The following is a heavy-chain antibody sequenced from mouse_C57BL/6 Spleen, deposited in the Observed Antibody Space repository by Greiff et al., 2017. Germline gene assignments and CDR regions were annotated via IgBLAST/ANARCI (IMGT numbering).Heavy chain of an antibody. CDR3: ARRDDYEDAMDY. CDR2: IYPGDGDT. J-gene: IGHJ4*01. CDR1: GYAFSSYW. Sequence: QVQLQQSGAELVKPGASVKISCKASGYAFSSYWMNWVKQRPGKGLEWIGQIYPGDGDTNYNGKFKGKATLTADKSSSTAYMQLSSLTSEDSAVYFCARRDDYEDAMDYWGQGTSVTVSS. V-gene: IGHV1-80*01. D-gene: IGHD2-4*01.